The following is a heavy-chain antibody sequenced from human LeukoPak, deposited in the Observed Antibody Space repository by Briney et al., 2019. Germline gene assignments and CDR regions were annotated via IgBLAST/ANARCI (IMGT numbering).Heavy chain of an antibody. Sequence: GGSLRLACAASGFTFSSYAMHWVRQAPGKGLERVAVISYDGSNKYYADSVKGRFTISRDNSKNTLYLQMNSLRAEDTAVYYCASSAAALDYWGQGTLVTVSS. V-gene: IGHV3-30*01. D-gene: IGHD6-13*01. CDR1: GFTFSSYA. CDR3: ASSAAALDY. CDR2: ISYDGSNK. J-gene: IGHJ4*02.